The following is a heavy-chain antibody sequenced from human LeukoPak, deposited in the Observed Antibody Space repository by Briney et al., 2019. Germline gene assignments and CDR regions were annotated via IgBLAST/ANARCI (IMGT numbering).Heavy chain of an antibody. CDR1: GGSISSYY. CDR2: IYYSGST. Sequence: SETLSLTCTVSGGSISSYYWSWIRQPPGKGLEWIGYIYYSGSTNYNPSLKSRVAISVDTSKNQFSLKLSSVTAADTAVYYCARGKPSYGSGTYYRPLEPNYMDVWGKGTTVTVSS. V-gene: IGHV4-59*08. D-gene: IGHD3-10*01. J-gene: IGHJ6*03. CDR3: ARGKPSYGSGTYYRPLEPNYMDV.